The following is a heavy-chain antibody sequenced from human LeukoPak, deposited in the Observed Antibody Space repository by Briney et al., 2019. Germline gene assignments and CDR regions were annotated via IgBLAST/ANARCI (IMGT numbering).Heavy chain of an antibody. CDR2: IENSGRT. Sequence: SETLSLTCSVSDVSISSSYWSWIRQPPGKGLEWIGYIENSGRTEYNPSLMSRITISVDTSKIQFSLMLSPVTAADTAVYYCARGRYGGYFDCWGQGTLVTVSS. V-gene: IGHV4-59*01. D-gene: IGHD4-23*01. CDR3: ARGRYGGYFDC. J-gene: IGHJ4*02. CDR1: DVSISSSY.